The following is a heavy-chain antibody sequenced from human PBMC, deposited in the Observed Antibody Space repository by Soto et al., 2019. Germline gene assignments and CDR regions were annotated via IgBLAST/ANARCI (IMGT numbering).Heavy chain of an antibody. V-gene: IGHV4-34*01. J-gene: IGHJ4*02. Sequence: SETLSLTCAVYGGSFSGYYWSWIRQPPGKGLEWIGEINHSGSTNYNPSLKSRVTISVDTSKNQSSLKLRSVCAADTAGFYSATGRSSSHPIFDYWGQGTLVTVSS. CDR1: GGSFSGYY. CDR2: INHSGST. D-gene: IGHD6-6*01. CDR3: ATGRSSSHPIFDY.